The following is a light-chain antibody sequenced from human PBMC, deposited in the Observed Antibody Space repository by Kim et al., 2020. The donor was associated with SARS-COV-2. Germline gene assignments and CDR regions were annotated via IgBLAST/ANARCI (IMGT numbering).Light chain of an antibody. Sequence: DIQMTQSPSSLSASVGDRVTITCRASQSISSYLNWYQQKPGKAPKLLIYAASRLQSGVPSRFSGSGSGTDFTLTISSLQPEDFATYYGQQSYSTPFTFGPGTKVDIK. CDR2: AAS. CDR3: QQSYSTPFT. J-gene: IGKJ3*01. V-gene: IGKV1-39*01. CDR1: QSISSY.